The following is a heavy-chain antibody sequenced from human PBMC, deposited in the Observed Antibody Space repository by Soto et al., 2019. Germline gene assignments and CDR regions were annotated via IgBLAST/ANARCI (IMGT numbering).Heavy chain of an antibody. Sequence: PSATLSLTCTVSGGSISSYYWSWIRQPPGKGLEWIGYIYYSGSTNYNPSLKSRVTISVDTSKNQFSLKLSSVTAADTAVYYCARGIYSSSWPHDAFDIWGQGTMVTVSS. CDR2: IYYSGST. CDR1: GGSISSYY. D-gene: IGHD6-13*01. CDR3: ARGIYSSSWPHDAFDI. J-gene: IGHJ3*02. V-gene: IGHV4-59*01.